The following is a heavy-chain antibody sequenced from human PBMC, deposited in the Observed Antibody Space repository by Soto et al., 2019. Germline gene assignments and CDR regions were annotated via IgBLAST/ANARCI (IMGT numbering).Heavy chain of an antibody. J-gene: IGHJ4*02. Sequence: SETLSLTCAVSGTSISSSHWWTWVRQSPGKGLEWIGQIYHSGMTNYNPSLKSRVTISVDKSNNQFSLKMTSVTAADTAVYYCASPPSGYSGYDFAVNLDYWGQGTLVTVSS. CDR1: GTSISSSHW. CDR3: ASPPSGYSGYDFAVNLDY. V-gene: IGHV4-4*02. D-gene: IGHD5-12*01. CDR2: IYHSGMT.